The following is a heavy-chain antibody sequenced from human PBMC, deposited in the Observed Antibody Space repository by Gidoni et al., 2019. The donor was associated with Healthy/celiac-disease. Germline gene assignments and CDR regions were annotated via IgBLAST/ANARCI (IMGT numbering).Heavy chain of an antibody. CDR2: INPSGGST. V-gene: IGHV1-46*01. D-gene: IGHD1-1*01. Sequence: QVPLVQSGAEVKKPGASVQVSCKASGYTFTSYYMHWVRQAPGQGLEWMGIINPSGGSTSYAQKFQGRVTMTRDTSTSTVYMELSSLRSEDTAVYYCARDSEEMATQLGGWFDPWGQGTLVTVSS. J-gene: IGHJ5*02. CDR3: ARDSEEMATQLGGWFDP. CDR1: GYTFTSYY.